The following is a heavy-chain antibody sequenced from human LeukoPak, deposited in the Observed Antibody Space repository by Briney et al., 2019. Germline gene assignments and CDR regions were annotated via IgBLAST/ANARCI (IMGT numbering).Heavy chain of an antibody. CDR2: ISGSGGST. CDR1: GFTFSSYA. CDR3: AKDKRPTYFDWLFDY. Sequence: GGSLRLSCAASGFTFSSYAMSWVRQAPGKGLEWVSAISGSGGSTYYADSVKGRSTISRDNSKNTLYLQMNSLRAEDTAVYYCAKDKRPTYFDWLFDYWGQGTLVTVSS. D-gene: IGHD3-9*01. V-gene: IGHV3-23*01. J-gene: IGHJ4*02.